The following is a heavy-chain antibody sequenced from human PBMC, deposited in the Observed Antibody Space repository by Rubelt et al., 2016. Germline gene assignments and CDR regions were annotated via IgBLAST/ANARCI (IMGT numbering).Heavy chain of an antibody. Sequence: QVQLQESGPGLVKPSETLSLTCTVSGYSISSGYYWGWIRQPPGKGLEWIGNVYHSGSTYYNPSLKSRVTISVDTSKNQFSLKLSSVTTAETAVYYCARASTLFGHFDYWGQGTLVTVSS. CDR2: VYHSGST. V-gene: IGHV4-38-2*02. D-gene: IGHD3-10*02. CDR1: GYSISSGYY. J-gene: IGHJ4*02. CDR3: ARASTLFGHFDY.